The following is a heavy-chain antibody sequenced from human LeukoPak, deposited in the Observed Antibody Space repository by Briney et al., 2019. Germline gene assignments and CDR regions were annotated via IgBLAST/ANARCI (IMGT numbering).Heavy chain of an antibody. V-gene: IGHV1-2*02. Sequence: GASVKVFCRASGYTFTGCYMHWVRQAPGQGLEWMGWINPNSGGTGCAQKFQVRVTVARDMPTGTAYMELSRLRSDDTAVYYCARVNYYYGSGSYSYYYGMDVWGQGTTVTVSS. CDR1: GYTFTGCY. CDR3: ARVNYYYGSGSYSYYYGMDV. D-gene: IGHD3-10*01. J-gene: IGHJ6*02. CDR2: INPNSGGT.